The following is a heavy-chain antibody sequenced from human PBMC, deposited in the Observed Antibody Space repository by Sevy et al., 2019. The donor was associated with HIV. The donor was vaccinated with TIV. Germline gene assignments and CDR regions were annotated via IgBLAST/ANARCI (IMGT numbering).Heavy chain of an antibody. CDR3: ASTMTTVTTFDY. CDR2: ISAYNGNT. CDR1: GYTFTSYG. D-gene: IGHD4-17*01. V-gene: IGHV1-18*01. J-gene: IGHJ4*02. Sequence: PSVKVSCKASGYTFTSYGISWVRQAPGQGLEWMGWISAYNGNTNYAQKLQGRVTMTTDTSTSTAYMELRSLRSDDTAVYYCASTMTTVTTFDYWGQGTLVTVSS.